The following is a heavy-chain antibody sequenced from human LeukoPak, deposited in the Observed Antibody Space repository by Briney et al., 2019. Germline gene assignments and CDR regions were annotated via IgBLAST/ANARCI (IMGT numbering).Heavy chain of an antibody. CDR1: GGSISSGGYS. J-gene: IGHJ4*02. V-gene: IGHV4-30-2*01. D-gene: IGHD3-22*01. CDR2: IYHSGST. CDR3: ARERVTYYYDSSGYYHVGYFDY. Sequence: SQTLSLTCAVSGGSISSGGYSWSWIRQPPGKGLEWIGYIYHSGSTYYNPSLKSRVTISVDTSKNQFSLKLSSVTAADTAVYYCARERVTYYYDSSGYYHVGYFDYWGQGTLVTVSS.